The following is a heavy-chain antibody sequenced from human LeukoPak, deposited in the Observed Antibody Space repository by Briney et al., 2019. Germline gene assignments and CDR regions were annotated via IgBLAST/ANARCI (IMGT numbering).Heavy chain of an antibody. CDR2: IYYSGST. Sequence: SETLSLTCTVSGGSISSSNYYWGWIRQPPGKGLEWIGSIYYSGSTYYNPSLKSRVTISVDTSKNQFSLKLSSVTAADTAVYYCARRGGRGFFDYWGQGTLVTVSS. CDR1: GGSISSSNYY. V-gene: IGHV4-39*01. CDR3: ARRGGRGFFDY. J-gene: IGHJ4*02. D-gene: IGHD2-15*01.